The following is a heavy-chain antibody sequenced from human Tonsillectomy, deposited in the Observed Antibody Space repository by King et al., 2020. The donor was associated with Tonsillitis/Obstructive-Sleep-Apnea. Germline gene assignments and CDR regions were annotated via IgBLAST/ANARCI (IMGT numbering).Heavy chain of an antibody. CDR1: GYTFTSYG. V-gene: IGHV1-18*01. CDR2: ISAYNGNT. Sequence: VQLVESGAEVKKTGASVKVSCKASGYTFTSYGISWVRQAPGQGLEWMGWISAYNGNTKYAQKLQGRVTMTTDTSTSTAYMELRSLRSDDTAVYYCAGSTIFGVFIYSMDVWGKGTTVTVS. D-gene: IGHD3-3*01. CDR3: AGSTIFGVFIYSMDV. J-gene: IGHJ6*03.